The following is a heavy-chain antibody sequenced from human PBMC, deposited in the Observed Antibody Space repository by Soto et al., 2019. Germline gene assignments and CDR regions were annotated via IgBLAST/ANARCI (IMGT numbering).Heavy chain of an antibody. V-gene: IGHV4-30-2*01. J-gene: IGHJ4*02. D-gene: IGHD3-10*01. CDR1: GGSISSGGYS. Sequence: QLQLQESGSGLVKPSQTLSLTCAVSGGSISSGGYSWSWIRQPPGKGLEWIGYIYHSGSTYYNPSLKSLVTIAVDSSKNQFSLQLSSVTAADTAVYYCAGGSGSYYYWGQGTLVTVSS. CDR3: AGGSGSYYY. CDR2: IYHSGST.